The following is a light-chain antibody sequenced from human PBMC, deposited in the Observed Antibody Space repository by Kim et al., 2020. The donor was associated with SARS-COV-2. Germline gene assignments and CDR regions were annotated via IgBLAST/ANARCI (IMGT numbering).Light chain of an antibody. Sequence: LTQPPSASGTPGQRVTISCSGSSSNIGSNYVYWYQQLPGTAPKLLIYRNNQRPSGVPDRFSGSKSGTSASLAISGLRSEDEADYYCAAWDDSLSGVVFGGGTKLTVL. V-gene: IGLV1-47*01. J-gene: IGLJ2*01. CDR1: SSNIGSNY. CDR2: RNN. CDR3: AAWDDSLSGVV.